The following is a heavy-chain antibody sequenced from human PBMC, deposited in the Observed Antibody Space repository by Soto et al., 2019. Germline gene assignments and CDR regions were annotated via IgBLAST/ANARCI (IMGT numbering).Heavy chain of an antibody. Sequence: GESLKISCKGSGYTFTSYWITWVRQMPGKGLEWMGRIDPSDSSTNYSPSFQGHVTISTDKSISTAHLQWSSLKVSDTAMYYCAATGYTYGYHFDHWGQGTQVTVSS. D-gene: IGHD5-18*01. V-gene: IGHV5-10-1*01. CDR2: IDPSDSST. CDR3: AATGYTYGYHFDH. CDR1: GYTFTSYW. J-gene: IGHJ4*02.